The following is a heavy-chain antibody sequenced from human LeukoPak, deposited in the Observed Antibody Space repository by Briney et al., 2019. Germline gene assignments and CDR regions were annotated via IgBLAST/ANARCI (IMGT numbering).Heavy chain of an antibody. CDR1: GFTFSSYA. J-gene: IGHJ4*02. V-gene: IGHV3-23*01. CDR3: AKGVAGNVDY. D-gene: IGHD6-19*01. CDR2: ISFSGGNT. Sequence: GGSLRLSCAASGFTFSSYAMSWVRQAPGKGLERVSAISFSGGNTYYADSVKGRFTISRDNSKNTLYLQMNSLRAEDTAVYYCAKGVAGNVDYWGQGTLVTVSS.